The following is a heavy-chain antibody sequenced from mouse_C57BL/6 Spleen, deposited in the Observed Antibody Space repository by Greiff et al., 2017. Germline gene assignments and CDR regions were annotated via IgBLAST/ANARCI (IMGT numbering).Heavy chain of an antibody. CDR1: GFSLTSYG. D-gene: IGHD1-1*01. V-gene: IGHV2-5*01. CDR2: IWRGGST. J-gene: IGHJ1*03. Sequence: QVQLQQSGPGLVQPSQSLSITCTVSGFSLTSYGVHWVRQSPGKGLEWLGVIWRGGSTAYTAAFMSRLSITKDNSKSQVFFKMNSLQADDTAIDYCAKNDGSHYWYFDVWGTGTTVTVSS. CDR3: AKNDGSHYWYFDV.